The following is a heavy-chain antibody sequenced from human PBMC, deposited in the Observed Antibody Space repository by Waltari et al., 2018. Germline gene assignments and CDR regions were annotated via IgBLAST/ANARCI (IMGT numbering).Heavy chain of an antibody. CDR1: GYSISSGYY. CDR2: IYHSVST. V-gene: IGHV4-38-2*01. D-gene: IGHD6-6*01. J-gene: IGHJ5*02. Sequence: QVQLQESGPGLVKPSETLSLTCAVSGYSISSGYYWGWIRQPPGKGLEWIGSIYHSVSTYYNPSLKSRVTISVDTSKNQFSLKRSSVTAADTAVYYCARIGGYSSSSVWFDPWGQGTLVTVSS. CDR3: ARIGGYSSSSVWFDP.